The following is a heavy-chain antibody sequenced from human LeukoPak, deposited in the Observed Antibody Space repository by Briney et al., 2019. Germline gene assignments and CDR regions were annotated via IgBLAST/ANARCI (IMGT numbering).Heavy chain of an antibody. J-gene: IGHJ6*02. D-gene: IGHD5-24*01. CDR1: GGTFSSYA. CDR3: ARDLVGRDDSDQTIRHYYYGMDV. CDR2: IIPILGIA. Sequence: SVKVSCKASGGTFSSYAISWVRQAPGQGLEWMGRIIPILGIANYAQKFQGRVTITADKSTSTAYMELSSLRSEDTAVYYCARDLVGRDDSDQTIRHYYYGMDVWGQGTTVTVSS. V-gene: IGHV1-69*04.